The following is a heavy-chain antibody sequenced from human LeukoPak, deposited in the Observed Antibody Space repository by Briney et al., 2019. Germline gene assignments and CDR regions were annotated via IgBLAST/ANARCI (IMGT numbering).Heavy chain of an antibody. CDR1: GFTFSSYG. V-gene: IGHV3-30*02. J-gene: IGHJ4*02. CDR3: ACTNYVGNKYYFDY. D-gene: IGHD4-23*01. CDR2: IRYDGSNK. Sequence: GGSLRLSCAASGFTFSSYGMHWVRQAPGKGLEWVAFIRYDGSNKYYADSVKGRFTISRDNSKNTLYLQMNSLRAEDTAVYYCACTNYVGNKYYFDYWGQGTQVTVSS.